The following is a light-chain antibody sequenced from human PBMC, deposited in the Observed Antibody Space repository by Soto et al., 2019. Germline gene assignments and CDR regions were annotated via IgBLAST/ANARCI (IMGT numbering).Light chain of an antibody. V-gene: IGKV1-5*03. CDR2: KAS. Sequence: IQLPQAPSTRSTTVEARVTITCRASQTIDSWLAWYQQRPGKPPNLLIYKASTLASGVPSRFSGSGSGTEFTLTISSLQPEDFATYYCQQSYSTPRPFGQGTRLENK. J-gene: IGKJ5*01. CDR3: QQSYSTPRP. CDR1: QTIDSW.